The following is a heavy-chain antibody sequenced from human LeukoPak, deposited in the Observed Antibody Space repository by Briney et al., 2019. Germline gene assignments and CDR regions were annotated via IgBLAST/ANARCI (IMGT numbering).Heavy chain of an antibody. CDR1: GFTFSSYG. J-gene: IGHJ4*02. Sequence: PGGSLRLSCAASGFTFSSYGMHWVRQAPGKGLEWVAVIWYDGSNKCYADSVKGRFTISRDNSKNTLYLQMNSLRAEDTAVYYCARGSGSYSPRYFDYWGQGTLVTVSS. CDR2: IWYDGSNK. CDR3: ARGSGSYSPRYFDY. D-gene: IGHD3-10*01. V-gene: IGHV3-33*01.